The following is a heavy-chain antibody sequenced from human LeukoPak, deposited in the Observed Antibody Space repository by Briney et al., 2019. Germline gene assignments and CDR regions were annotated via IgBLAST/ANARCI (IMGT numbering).Heavy chain of an antibody. Sequence: PSETLSLTCAVYGGSFSGYYWSWIRQPPGKGLEWIGSIYYSGSTYYNPSLKSRVTISVDTSKNQFSLKLSSVTAADTAVYYCARPIVYGSGSYSLYYFDYWGQGTLVTVSS. CDR1: GGSFSGYY. CDR2: IYYSGST. J-gene: IGHJ4*02. V-gene: IGHV4-34*01. D-gene: IGHD3-10*01. CDR3: ARPIVYGSGSYSLYYFDY.